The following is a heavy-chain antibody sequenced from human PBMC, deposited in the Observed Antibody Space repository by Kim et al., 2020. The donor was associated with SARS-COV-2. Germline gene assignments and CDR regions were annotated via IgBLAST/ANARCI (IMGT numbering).Heavy chain of an antibody. CDR1: GYTFTSYD. J-gene: IGHJ4*02. V-gene: IGHV1-8*01. CDR2: MNPNSGNT. CDR3: ARGPGYYGSGSYYIRDISPDDY. Sequence: ASVKVSCKASGYTFTSYDINWVRQATGQGLEWMGWMNPNSGNTGYAQKFQGRVTMTRNTSISTAYMELSSLRSEDTAVYYCARGPGYYGSGSYYIRDISPDDYWGQGTLVTVSS. D-gene: IGHD3-10*01.